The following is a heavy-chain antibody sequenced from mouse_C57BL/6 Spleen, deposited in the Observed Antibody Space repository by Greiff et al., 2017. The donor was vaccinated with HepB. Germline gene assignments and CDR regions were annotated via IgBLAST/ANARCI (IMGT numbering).Heavy chain of an antibody. CDR3: VSTTVVDFDY. CDR2: IYPGNSDT. CDR1: GYTFTSYW. V-gene: IGHV1-5*01. Sequence: VQLQQSGTVLARPGASVKMSCKTSGYTFTSYWMHWVKQRPGQGLEWIGAIYPGNSDTSYNQKFKGKAKLTAVTSASTAYMELSSLTNEDSAVYYCVSTTVVDFDYWGQGTTLTVSS. D-gene: IGHD1-1*01. J-gene: IGHJ2*01.